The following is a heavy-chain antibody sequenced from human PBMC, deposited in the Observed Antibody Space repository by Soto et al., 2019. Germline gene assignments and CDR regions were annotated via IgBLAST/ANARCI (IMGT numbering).Heavy chain of an antibody. CDR2: IIPIIGII. Sequence: QVQLVQSGAEVKKPGSSVKVSCKASGGTFSTYTITWVRQAPGQGLEWMGRIIPIIGIINYAQKFQGRVMIAADKFTGAVFMELIRLRSDDTAVYYCAGDPDSHYNDSHAYSYPWGQGTLGTVSS. CDR3: AGDPDSHYNDSHAYSYP. D-gene: IGHD3-22*01. V-gene: IGHV1-69*08. J-gene: IGHJ5*02. CDR1: GGTFSTYT.